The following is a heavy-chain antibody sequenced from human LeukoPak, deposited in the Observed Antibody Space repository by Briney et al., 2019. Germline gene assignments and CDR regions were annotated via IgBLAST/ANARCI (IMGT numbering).Heavy chain of an antibody. V-gene: IGHV3-11*01. D-gene: IGHD3-10*01. Sequence: GGSLRLSCAASGFTFSDYYMSWIRQAPGKGLEWVSYISSSGSTIYYADSVKGRFTISRDNSNNTLYLQLHSLRAEDTAVYYCARDRIYGSGAYDYWGQGTLVTVSS. CDR1: GFTFSDYY. CDR3: ARDRIYGSGAYDY. CDR2: ISSSGSTI. J-gene: IGHJ4*02.